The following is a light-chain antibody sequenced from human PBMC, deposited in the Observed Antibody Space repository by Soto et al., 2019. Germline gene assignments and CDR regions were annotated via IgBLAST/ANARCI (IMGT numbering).Light chain of an antibody. V-gene: IGKV3D-15*01. CDR2: GAS. CDR3: QQYNNWPPWT. CDR1: QSVSSN. J-gene: IGKJ1*01. Sequence: EIVMTQSPAALSVSPGERATLSCRASQSVSSNLAWYQQKPGQAHRLLIYGASTRATGIPARFSGSGSGTEFTLTISSLRSEDFAVYYCQQYNNWPPWTFGQGTKVDIK.